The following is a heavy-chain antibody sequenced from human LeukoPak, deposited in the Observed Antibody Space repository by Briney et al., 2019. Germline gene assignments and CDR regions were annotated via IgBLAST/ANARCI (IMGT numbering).Heavy chain of an antibody. J-gene: IGHJ4*02. CDR3: ARWNNGGDY. D-gene: IGHD1/OR15-1a*01. V-gene: IGHV4-59*01. CDR1: GGSISGYR. CDR2: IHYSGSA. Sequence: SETLSLTCSVSGGSISGYRWSWVRQPPGKGLQYTASIHYSGSANYNPSLRSRVTISVDTSKNQFSLNLISVTAADTAIYYCARWNNGGDYWGQGTLVTVSS.